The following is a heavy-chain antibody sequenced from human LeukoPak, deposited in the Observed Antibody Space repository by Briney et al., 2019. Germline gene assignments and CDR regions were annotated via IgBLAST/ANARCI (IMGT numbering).Heavy chain of an antibody. Sequence: ASVKVSCKASGYTFTSYYMHWVRQAPGQGLEWMGIINPSGGSTSYAQKFQGRVTMTRDTSITAAYMELSSLRSDDTAVYYCARDGVDSSSSFDYWGQGTLVTVSS. J-gene: IGHJ4*02. CDR2: INPSGGST. V-gene: IGHV1-46*01. CDR3: ARDGVDSSSSFDY. D-gene: IGHD6-6*01. CDR1: GYTFTSYY.